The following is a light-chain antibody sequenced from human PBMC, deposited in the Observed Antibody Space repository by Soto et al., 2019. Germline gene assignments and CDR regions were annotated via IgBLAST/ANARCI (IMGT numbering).Light chain of an antibody. J-gene: IGKJ1*01. CDR3: QQYNTYWA. CDR1: QSIGNW. Sequence: DIQMTQSPSTLSASVGDRVTITCRASQSIGNWLAWYQQKPGKAPKLLIYKASTLESEVPSRFSGSGSGTEFTLTISSLQPDDFATYYCQQYNTYWAFGQGTKVEIK. CDR2: KAS. V-gene: IGKV1-5*03.